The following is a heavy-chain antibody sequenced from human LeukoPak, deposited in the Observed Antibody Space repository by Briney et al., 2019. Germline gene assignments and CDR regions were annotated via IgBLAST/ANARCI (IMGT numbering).Heavy chain of an antibody. CDR2: INPDSGGT. J-gene: IGHJ6*03. D-gene: IGHD3-10*01. Sequence: ASVKLSCKTSGYTFTAYYLHWARQAPGQGPEWMGRINPDSGGTNYAQRFQGRVTMTRDTSISTAFMELSSLISDDTAVYYFARNYYTSGSPLYSYYYMDVWGKGTTVTVSS. V-gene: IGHV1-2*02. CDR1: GYTFTAYY. CDR3: ARNYYTSGSPLYSYYYMDV.